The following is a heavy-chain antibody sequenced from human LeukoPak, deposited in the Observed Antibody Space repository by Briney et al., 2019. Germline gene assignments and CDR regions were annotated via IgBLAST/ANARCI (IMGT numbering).Heavy chain of an antibody. V-gene: IGHV3-23*01. D-gene: IGHD4-23*01. CDR3: ARTTVVTAHDAFDI. CDR2: ISGSGVNT. J-gene: IGHJ3*02. Sequence: PGGSLRLSCAASGFTFSSHTMSWVRQAPGKGLEWVSGISGSGVNTYYANSVKGRFTISRDKFMNTLYLQMNSLRAEDTAVYYCARTTVVTAHDAFDIWGQGTMVTVSS. CDR1: GFTFSSHT.